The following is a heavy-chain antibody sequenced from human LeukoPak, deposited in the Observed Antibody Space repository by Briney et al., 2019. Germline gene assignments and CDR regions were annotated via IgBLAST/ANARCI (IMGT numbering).Heavy chain of an antibody. J-gene: IGHJ4*02. Sequence: PGGSLRLSCAASGFTFSTSWMSWVRQVPGKGLAWVANIKKDGSETYYVDSVKGRFTISRDNAKNSLYLQMNSLRAEDTAMYYCARGRYSGTTYYFDYWGQGTLVTVSS. D-gene: IGHD5-12*01. CDR2: IKKDGSET. CDR1: GFTFSTSW. V-gene: IGHV3-7*03. CDR3: ARGRYSGTTYYFDY.